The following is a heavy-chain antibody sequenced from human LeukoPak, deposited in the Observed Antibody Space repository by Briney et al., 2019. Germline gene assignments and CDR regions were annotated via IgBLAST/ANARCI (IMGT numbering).Heavy chain of an antibody. CDR3: ARANSIAVV. J-gene: IGHJ3*01. CDR1: GYTFTGYY. CDR2: INPNSGGT. V-gene: IGHV1-2*02. Sequence: ASVKVSCKASGYTFTGYYMHWVRQAPGQGLEWMGWINPNSGGTNYAQKFQGRVTMTSNTSISTAYMELSSLRSEDTAVYYCARANSIAVVWGQGTMVTVSS. D-gene: IGHD6-19*01.